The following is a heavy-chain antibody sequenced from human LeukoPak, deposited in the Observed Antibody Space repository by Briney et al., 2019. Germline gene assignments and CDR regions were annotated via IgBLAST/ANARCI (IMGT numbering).Heavy chain of an antibody. D-gene: IGHD5-18*01. CDR3: ARRIQLWLRAIDY. Sequence: PSETLSLTCAVYGGSFSGYYWSWIRQPPGKGLEWIGEINHSGSTNYNPSLKSRVTISVDTSKNQFPLKLSSVTAADTAVYYCARRIQLWLRAIDYWGQGTLVTVSS. CDR1: GGSFSGYY. J-gene: IGHJ4*02. V-gene: IGHV4-34*01. CDR2: INHSGST.